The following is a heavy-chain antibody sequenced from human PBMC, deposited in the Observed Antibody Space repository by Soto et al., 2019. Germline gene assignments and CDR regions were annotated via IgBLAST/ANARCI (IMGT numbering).Heavy chain of an antibody. J-gene: IGHJ4*02. CDR1: GGSISSYY. Sequence: QVQLQESGPGLVKPSETLSLTCTVSGGSISSYYWSWIRQPPGKGLEWIGYIYYSGSTNYNPSLKSRVTISVDTSKNQFSLKLSSVTAADTAVYYCAREGYSSGWVLDYWGQGTLVTVSS. D-gene: IGHD6-19*01. V-gene: IGHV4-59*01. CDR3: AREGYSSGWVLDY. CDR2: IYYSGST.